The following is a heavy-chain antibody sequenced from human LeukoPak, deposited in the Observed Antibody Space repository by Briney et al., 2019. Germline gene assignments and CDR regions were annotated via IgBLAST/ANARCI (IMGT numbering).Heavy chain of an antibody. CDR1: GGSISSYY. J-gene: IGHJ4*02. CDR3: ARHRSIFGVAPRE. D-gene: IGHD3-3*01. CDR2: IYYSGST. V-gene: IGHV4-59*08. Sequence: SETLSLTCTVSGGSISSYYWSWIRQPPGKGLEWIGYIYYSGSTNYNPSLKSRVTISVDTSKNQFSLKLSSVTAADTAVYYCARHRSIFGVAPREWGQGTLVTVSS.